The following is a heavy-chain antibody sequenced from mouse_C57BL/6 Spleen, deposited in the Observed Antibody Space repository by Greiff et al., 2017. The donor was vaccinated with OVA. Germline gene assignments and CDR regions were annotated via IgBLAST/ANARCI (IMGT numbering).Heavy chain of an antibody. Sequence: EVKLVESGPGLVKPSQSLSLTCSVTGYSITSGYYWNWIRQFPGNKLEWMGYISYDGSNNYNPSLKNRISITRDTSKNQFFLKLNSVTTEDTATYYCARESSDGSYYFDYWGQGTTLTVSS. V-gene: IGHV3-6*01. D-gene: IGHD1-1*01. CDR1: GYSITSGYY. CDR2: ISYDGSN. J-gene: IGHJ2*01. CDR3: ARESSDGSYYFDY.